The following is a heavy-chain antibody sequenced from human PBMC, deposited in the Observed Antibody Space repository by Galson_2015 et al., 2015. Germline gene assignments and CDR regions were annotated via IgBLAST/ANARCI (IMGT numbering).Heavy chain of an antibody. V-gene: IGHV3-23*01. Sequence: SLRLSCAASGLTFSNYAMSWVRRAPGKGLEWVSTINGGDDTTYYADSVKGRFTISRDNSKNTLYLQVNSLKAEDTAVYYCATRTGPFDYWGQGTLVSVSS. CDR1: GLTFSNYA. D-gene: IGHD1-14*01. J-gene: IGHJ4*02. CDR3: ATRTGPFDY. CDR2: INGGDDTT.